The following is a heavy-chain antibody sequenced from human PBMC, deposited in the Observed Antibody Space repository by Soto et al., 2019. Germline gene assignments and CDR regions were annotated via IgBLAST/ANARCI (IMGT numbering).Heavy chain of an antibody. CDR3: AKDIAGYTMEGYFDY. V-gene: IGHV3-9*01. CDR2: ISWNSGSI. Sequence: EVQLVESGGGLVQPGRSLRLSCAASGFTFDDYAMHWVRQAPGKGLEWVSGISWNSGSIGYADSVKGRFTISRDNAKNSLYLQMNSLRAEDTALYYCAKDIAGYTMEGYFDYWGQGTLVTVSS. CDR1: GFTFDDYA. D-gene: IGHD5-12*01. J-gene: IGHJ4*02.